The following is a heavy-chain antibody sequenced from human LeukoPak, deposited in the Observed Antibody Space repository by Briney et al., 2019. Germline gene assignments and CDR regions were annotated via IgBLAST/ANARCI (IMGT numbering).Heavy chain of an antibody. CDR1: EFTDSSNY. V-gene: IGHV3-66*01. CDR3: AGGARRQQPFDY. J-gene: IGHJ4*02. Sequence: QPGCSQRLSCAASEFTDSSNYMNWVPQATGKALEWVSVIYSGGSTYYADSVKGRFTISRDNSKNTLYLQMNSLRAEDTAVYYWAGGARRQQPFDYWGQGTLVTVSS. D-gene: IGHD6-13*01. CDR2: IYSGGST.